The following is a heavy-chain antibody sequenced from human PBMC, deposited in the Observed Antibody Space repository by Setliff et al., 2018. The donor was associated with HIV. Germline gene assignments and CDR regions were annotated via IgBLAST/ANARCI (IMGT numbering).Heavy chain of an antibody. CDR3: ARDTQWLVRSASSVGAFDI. CDR1: EVSFTFRSFG. V-gene: IGHV3-30*02. CDR2: IGYGGNDK. J-gene: IGHJ3*02. Sequence: GGSLRLSCAASEVSFTFRSFGMHWVRQAPGKGLEWVAFIGYGGNDKFYADSVKGRFTISRYNAKNSLYLQMNSLRAEDTALYYFARDTQWLVRSASSVGAFDIWGQGTMGTGS. D-gene: IGHD6-19*01.